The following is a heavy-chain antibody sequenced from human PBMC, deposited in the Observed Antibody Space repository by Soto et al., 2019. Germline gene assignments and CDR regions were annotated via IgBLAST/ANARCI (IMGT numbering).Heavy chain of an antibody. V-gene: IGHV4-39*01. CDR2: IYYSGST. CDR3: AGLVVVAGTSSLYPGFFDY. D-gene: IGHD2-15*01. CDR1: GASISSDNYY. Sequence: QLQLQESGPGLVKPSETLSLTCTVSGASISSDNYYWGWIRQPPGKGLEWIGSIYYSGSTYYNPSLQSRVAISVDTSKNQFSLKLSSVAAADTAVYYCAGLVVVAGTSSLYPGFFDYWGQGTLVTVSS. J-gene: IGHJ4*02.